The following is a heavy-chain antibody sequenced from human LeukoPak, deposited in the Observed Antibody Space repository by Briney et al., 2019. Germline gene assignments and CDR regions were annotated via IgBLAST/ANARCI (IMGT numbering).Heavy chain of an antibody. D-gene: IGHD5-12*01. Sequence: GGSLRLSCAASEFTFSSDVMAWVRQAPGKGLEWVSAISGSGASTYYADSVKGRFTISRDNSKNTLYLQMNSLRAEDTAVYYCAKEQELVATSAFDIWGQGTMVTVSS. CDR2: ISGSGAST. CDR1: EFTFSSDV. J-gene: IGHJ3*02. CDR3: AKEQELVATSAFDI. V-gene: IGHV3-23*01.